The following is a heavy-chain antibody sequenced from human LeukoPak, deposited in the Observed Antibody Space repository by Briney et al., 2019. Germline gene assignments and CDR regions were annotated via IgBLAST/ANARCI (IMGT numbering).Heavy chain of an antibody. CDR2: IYHSGST. Sequence: PSQTLSLTCTVSGGSISSGGYYWSWIRQPPGKGLEWIGYIYHSGSTYYNPSLKSRVTISVDTSKNQFSLKLSSVTAADTAVYYCASLPNSGSRWYMPVHWGQGTLVSVSS. CDR1: GGSISSGGYY. J-gene: IGHJ1*01. V-gene: IGHV4-30-2*01. D-gene: IGHD2-8*01. CDR3: ASLPNSGSRWYMPVH.